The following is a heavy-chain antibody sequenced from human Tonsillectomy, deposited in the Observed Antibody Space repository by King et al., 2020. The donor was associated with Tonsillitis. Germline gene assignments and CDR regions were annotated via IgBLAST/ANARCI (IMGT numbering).Heavy chain of an antibody. V-gene: IGHV4-59*01. Sequence: LQESGPGLVKPSETLSLTCTVSGGSMSAYFWSWIRQPPGKPLEWIGYIYYRGTTKYNASLKSRVTISAETSKNQFSLKLTSVTAADTAVYYCARDFGSGSYYKRPLTYWGQGTLVTVSS. CDR1: GGSMSAYF. CDR3: ARDFGSGSYYKRPLTY. J-gene: IGHJ4*02. D-gene: IGHD3-10*01. CDR2: IYYRGTT.